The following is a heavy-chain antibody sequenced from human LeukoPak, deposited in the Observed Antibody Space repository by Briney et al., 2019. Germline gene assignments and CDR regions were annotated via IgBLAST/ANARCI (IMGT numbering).Heavy chain of an antibody. Sequence: PSETLSLTCAVSGGSISSGGYSWSWIRQPPGKGLEWIGYIYHSGSTYYNPSLKSRVTISVDRSKNQFSLKLSSVTAADTAVYYCARDKGDFWSGLNWFDPWGQGTLVTVSS. CDR2: IYHSGST. D-gene: IGHD3-3*01. V-gene: IGHV4-30-2*01. CDR3: ARDKGDFWSGLNWFDP. CDR1: GGSISSGGYS. J-gene: IGHJ5*02.